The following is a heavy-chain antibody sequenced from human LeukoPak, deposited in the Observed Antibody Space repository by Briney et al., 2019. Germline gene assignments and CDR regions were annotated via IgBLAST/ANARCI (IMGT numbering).Heavy chain of an antibody. V-gene: IGHV4-61*05. J-gene: IGHJ6*03. CDR2: IYHSGST. CDR3: ARGVWFGEFYIPMDV. Sequence: SETLSLTCTVSGGSISTSNYYWGWIRQPPGKGLEWIGYIYHSGSTNYNSSLKSRVTISVDTSKNQFYLRLSSVTAADTAVYYCARGVWFGEFYIPMDVWGRGTTVTISS. CDR1: GGSISTSNYY. D-gene: IGHD3-10*01.